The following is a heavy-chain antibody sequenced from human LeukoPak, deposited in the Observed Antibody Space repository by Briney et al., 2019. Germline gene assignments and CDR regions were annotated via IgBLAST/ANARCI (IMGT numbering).Heavy chain of an antibody. V-gene: IGHV4-39*01. J-gene: IGHJ4*02. CDR3: ARLIPPTWWSVAGSRGQHDY. Sequence: PSETLSLTCTASGVSISSGSYYWGWIRQPPGKGLEWIGSIYYSGSAYYNPSLRSRVTLSMDTSKNQLSLGVISVTAADTALYYCARLIPPTWWSVAGSRGQHDYWGQGTLVTVSS. D-gene: IGHD6-19*01. CDR1: GVSISSGSYY. CDR2: IYYSGSA.